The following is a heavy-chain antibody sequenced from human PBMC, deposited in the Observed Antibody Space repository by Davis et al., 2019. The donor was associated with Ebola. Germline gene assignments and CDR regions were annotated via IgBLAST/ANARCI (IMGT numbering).Heavy chain of an antibody. CDR1: GGSISSSNW. Sequence: MPSETQSLTCAVSGGSISSSNWWSWVRQPPGKGLEWIGEIYHSGSTNYNPSLKSRVTISVDKSKNQFSLKLSSVTAADTAVYYCARGTSLYGDYGMDYWGQGTLVTVSS. J-gene: IGHJ4*02. CDR2: IYHSGST. V-gene: IGHV4-4*02. D-gene: IGHD4-17*01. CDR3: ARGTSLYGDYGMDY.